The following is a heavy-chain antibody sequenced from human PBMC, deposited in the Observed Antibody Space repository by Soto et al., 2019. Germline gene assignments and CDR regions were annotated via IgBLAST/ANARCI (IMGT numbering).Heavy chain of an antibody. CDR2: INHSGST. Sequence: SETLSLTCAVYGGSFSGYYWSWIRQPPGKGLEWIGEINHSGSTNYNPSLKSRVTISVDTSKNQFSLKLSSVTAADTAVYYCARGHPFVTGYSAFDSWGQGTMVTVSS. J-gene: IGHJ3*02. CDR1: GGSFSGYY. V-gene: IGHV4-34*01. CDR3: ARGHPFVTGYSAFDS. D-gene: IGHD3-9*01.